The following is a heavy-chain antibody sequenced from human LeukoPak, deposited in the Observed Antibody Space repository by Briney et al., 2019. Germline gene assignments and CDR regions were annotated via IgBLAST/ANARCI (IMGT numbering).Heavy chain of an antibody. V-gene: IGHV4-59*01. J-gene: IGHJ4*02. CDR1: GGSISSYY. CDR3: ARDRALGSGKYYFDF. D-gene: IGHD3-16*01. Sequence: SETLSLTCTVSGGSISSYYWSWIRQPPGKGQEWIGYIDYSGYTNYNPSLKSRVTISVDTSTNQFSLKLNSVTAADTAVYYCARDRALGSGKYYFDFWGQGTPVTVSS. CDR2: IDYSGYT.